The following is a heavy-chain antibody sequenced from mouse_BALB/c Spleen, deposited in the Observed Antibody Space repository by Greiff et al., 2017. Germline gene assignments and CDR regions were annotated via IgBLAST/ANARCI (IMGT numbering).Heavy chain of an antibody. D-gene: IGHD1-1*01. Sequence: EVKLVESGGGLVQPGGSLRLSCATSGFTFSDFYMEWVRQPPGKRLEWIAASRNKANDYTTEYSASVKGRFIVSRDTSQSILYLQMNALRAEDTAIYYCARDGDYYGSSYWYFDVWGAGTTVTVSA. J-gene: IGHJ1*01. CDR3: ARDGDYYGSSYWYFDV. V-gene: IGHV7-1*02. CDR2: SRNKANDYTT. CDR1: GFTFSDFY.